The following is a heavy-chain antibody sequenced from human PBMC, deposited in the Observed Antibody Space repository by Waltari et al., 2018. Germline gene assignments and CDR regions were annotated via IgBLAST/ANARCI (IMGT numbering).Heavy chain of an antibody. CDR3: ARLSPYTSSGDFFDP. D-gene: IGHD2-21*02. V-gene: IGHV4-38-2*01. Sequence: QVQLQESGPRLVKPSETLSLTCSVSGFPIGSEYYWAWVRQSPGEGLVGIGSTDHSGSADYNPSLKGRVTISVDTSKNQFSLKLTSVTVADSGVYYCARLSPYTSSGDFFDPWGQGALVTVSS. J-gene: IGHJ5*02. CDR1: GFPIGSEYY. CDR2: TDHSGSA.